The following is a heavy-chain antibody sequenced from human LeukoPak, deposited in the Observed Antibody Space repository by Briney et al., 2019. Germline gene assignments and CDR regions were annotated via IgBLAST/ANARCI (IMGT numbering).Heavy chain of an antibody. CDR2: INGDGSTT. Sequence: GGSLRLSCAASGFTFSSNWMHWVRQAPGKGLVWVSRINGDGSTTNYADSVKGRSTIFRDNAKNTLYLQMNSLRAEDTAVYYCVRDLEGRSGHWGQGTLVTVSS. CDR1: GFTFSSNW. D-gene: IGHD3-3*01. J-gene: IGHJ4*02. CDR3: VRDLEGRSGH. V-gene: IGHV3-74*01.